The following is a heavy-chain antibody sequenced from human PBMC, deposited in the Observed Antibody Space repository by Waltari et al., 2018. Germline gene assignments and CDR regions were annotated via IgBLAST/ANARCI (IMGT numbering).Heavy chain of an antibody. CDR3: VRYESGAAFDM. D-gene: IGHD7-27*01. CDR2: VSKDGSST. J-gene: IGHJ3*02. CDR1: GFAFRTYW. V-gene: IGHV3-74*01. Sequence: DEQLVESGGGIVQPGGALRLSCSSSGFAFRTYWMHWVRQAPGKGLVGVAYVSKDGSSTSYADSVKGRFTISRDNAKNMLYLQMNSLAPEDTALYYCVRYESGAAFDMWGQGTMVTVS.